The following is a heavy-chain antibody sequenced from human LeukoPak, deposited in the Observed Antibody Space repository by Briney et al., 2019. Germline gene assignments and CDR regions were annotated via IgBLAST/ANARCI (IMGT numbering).Heavy chain of an antibody. J-gene: IGHJ4*02. Sequence: GGSLRLSCTASGFTFGDYAMHWVRQAPGKGLEWVSLISWDGGSTYYADSVKGRFTISRDNSKNSLYLQMNSLRAEDTALYYCAKDIALTGGSGYYFDYWGQGTLVTVSS. V-gene: IGHV3-43D*03. D-gene: IGHD3-22*01. CDR2: ISWDGGST. CDR1: GFTFGDYA. CDR3: AKDIALTGGSGYYFDY.